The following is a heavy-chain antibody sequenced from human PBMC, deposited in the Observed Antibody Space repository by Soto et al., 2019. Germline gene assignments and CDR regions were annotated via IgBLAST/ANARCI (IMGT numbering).Heavy chain of an antibody. D-gene: IGHD2-15*01. Sequence: SETPSLTCTVSGGSISSGGYYWSWIRQHPGKGLEWIGYIYYSGSTYYNPSLKSRVTISVDTSKNQFSLKLSSVTAADTAVYYCARDREGYCSGGSCLLRDYYYMDVWGKGTTVTVSS. CDR2: IYYSGST. CDR3: ARDREGYCSGGSCLLRDYYYMDV. V-gene: IGHV4-31*03. J-gene: IGHJ6*03. CDR1: GGSISSGGYY.